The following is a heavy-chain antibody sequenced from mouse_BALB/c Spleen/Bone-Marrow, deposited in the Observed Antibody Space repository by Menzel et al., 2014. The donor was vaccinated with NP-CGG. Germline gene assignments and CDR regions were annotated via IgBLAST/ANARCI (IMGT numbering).Heavy chain of an antibody. J-gene: IGHJ1*01. CDR1: GFTFTDYY. V-gene: IGHV7-3*02. Sequence: EVQLVESGGGLVQPGDSLRLSCAPSGFTFTDYYMSWVRQPPGKALEWLGFIRNKANGYTTEYSASVKGRFTISRDNSQSILYLQMNILRTEDSATYYCARDRNYGINWYFDVWGAGATVTVSS. CDR3: ARDRNYGINWYFDV. CDR2: IRNKANGYTT. D-gene: IGHD1-1*01.